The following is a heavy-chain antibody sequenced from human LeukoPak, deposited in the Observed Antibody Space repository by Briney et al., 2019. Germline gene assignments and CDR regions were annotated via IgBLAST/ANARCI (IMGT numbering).Heavy chain of an antibody. D-gene: IGHD3-22*01. Sequence: ASVKVSCKASGYTFTNYYIHWVRQAPGQGLEWMGIINTSGGTTTNAQKFQGRVTMTRDMSTSTVYMELSSLRSEDTAVYYCARAYVIPYYYDSKGPDAFDIWGQGTMVTVSS. CDR3: ARAYVIPYYYDSKGPDAFDI. J-gene: IGHJ3*02. V-gene: IGHV1-46*01. CDR2: INTSGGTT. CDR1: GYTFTNYY.